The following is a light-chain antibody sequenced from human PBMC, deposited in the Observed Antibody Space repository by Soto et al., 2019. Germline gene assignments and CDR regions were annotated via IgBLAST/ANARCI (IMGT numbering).Light chain of an antibody. Sequence: QSALTQPPSASGSPGQSVTISCTGTSSDGGGYNYVSWYQQHPGKAPKLMISEVSKRPSGVPDRFSGSKSGNTASLTVSGLQAEDEAAYYCSSFAGNRNVVFGGGTKLTVL. CDR3: SSFAGNRNVV. CDR1: SSDGGGYNY. CDR2: EVS. J-gene: IGLJ2*01. V-gene: IGLV2-8*01.